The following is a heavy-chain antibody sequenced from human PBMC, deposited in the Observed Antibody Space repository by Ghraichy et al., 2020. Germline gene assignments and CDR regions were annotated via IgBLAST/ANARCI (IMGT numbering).Heavy chain of an antibody. J-gene: IGHJ4*02. Sequence: SETLSLTCAVYGGSFSGYYWSWIRQPPGKGLEWIGEINHSGSTNYNPSLKSRVTISVDTSKNQFSLKLSSVTAADTAVYYCARGRFYYGLDYWGQGTLVTVSS. CDR1: GGSFSGYY. CDR3: ARGRFYYGLDY. V-gene: IGHV4-34*01. CDR2: INHSGST. D-gene: IGHD3-22*01.